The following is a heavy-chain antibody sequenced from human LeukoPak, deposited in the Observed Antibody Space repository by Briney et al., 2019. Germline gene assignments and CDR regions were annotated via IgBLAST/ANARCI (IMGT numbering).Heavy chain of an antibody. D-gene: IGHD3-10*01. CDR3: ARDVYQLLWFGESVGFDY. CDR2: IYYSGST. V-gene: IGHV4-39*07. CDR1: GGSISSYY. J-gene: IGHJ4*02. Sequence: PSETLSLTCTVSGGSISSYYWSWIRQPPGKGMEWIGSIYYSGSTYYNPSLKSRVTISVGTSKNQFSLKLNSVTAADTAVYYCARDVYQLLWFGESVGFDYWGRGTLVTVSS.